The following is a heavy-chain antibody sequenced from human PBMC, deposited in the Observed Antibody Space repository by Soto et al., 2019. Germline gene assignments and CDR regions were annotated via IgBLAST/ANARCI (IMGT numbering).Heavy chain of an antibody. CDR1: GYSFTSYW. CDR3: ARLERGYSYGPQFDY. CDR2: IYPGDSDT. V-gene: IGHV5-51*01. J-gene: IGHJ4*02. Sequence: PGESLKISCKGSGYSFTSYWIGWVRQMPGKGLEWMGTIYPGDSDTRYSPSFQGQVTISADKSISTAYLQWSSLKASDTAMYYCARLERGYSYGPQFDYWGQGTLVTVSS. D-gene: IGHD5-18*01.